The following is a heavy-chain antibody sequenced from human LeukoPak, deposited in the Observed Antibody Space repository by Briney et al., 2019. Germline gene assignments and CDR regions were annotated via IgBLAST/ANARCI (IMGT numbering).Heavy chain of an antibody. D-gene: IGHD3-3*01. CDR3: ARENYDFWSGLFDY. Sequence: GRSLRLSCAASGFTFSSYGMHWVRQAPVKGLEWVAVIWYDGSNKYCADSVKGRFTISRDNSKNTLYLQMNSLRAEDTAVYYCARENYDFWSGLFDYWGQGTLVTVSS. CDR1: GFTFSSYG. CDR2: IWYDGSNK. J-gene: IGHJ4*02. V-gene: IGHV3-33*01.